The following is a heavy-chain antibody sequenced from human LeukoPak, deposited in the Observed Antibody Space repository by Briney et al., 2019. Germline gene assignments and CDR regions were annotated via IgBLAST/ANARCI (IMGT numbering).Heavy chain of an antibody. D-gene: IGHD3-3*01. Sequence: KSGGSLRLSCAASGFTFSSYSMNWVRQALGKGLEWVSSISSSSSYIYYADSVKGRFTISRDNAKNSLYLQMNSLRAEDTAVYYCARDRTPSYYDFWSGYYTADQAHIDYWGQGTLVTVSS. CDR1: GFTFSSYS. J-gene: IGHJ4*02. CDR2: ISSSSSYI. CDR3: ARDRTPSYYDFWSGYYTADQAHIDY. V-gene: IGHV3-21*01.